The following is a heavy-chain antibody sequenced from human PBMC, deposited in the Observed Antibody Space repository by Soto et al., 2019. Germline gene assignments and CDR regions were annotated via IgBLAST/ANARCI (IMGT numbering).Heavy chain of an antibody. Sequence: QVQLQESGPRLVKPSGTLSLTCAVSGASISSTNWWTWVRQPPGKGLGWIGEIYHTGSTKYNPSLKRRVTISLDKSNNQFSLNLSSVTAADTAVYYCAPLPPRIVVVVLPIPTWGQGTLVTVSS. D-gene: IGHD2-15*01. V-gene: IGHV4-4*02. CDR3: APLPPRIVVVVLPIPT. CDR1: GASISSTNW. J-gene: IGHJ4*02. CDR2: IYHTGST.